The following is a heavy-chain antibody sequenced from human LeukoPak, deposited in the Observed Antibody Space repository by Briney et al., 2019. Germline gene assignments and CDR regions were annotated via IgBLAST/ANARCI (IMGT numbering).Heavy chain of an antibody. J-gene: IGHJ4*02. CDR3: AKRGSGYYYDY. CDR2: IGGSGDTT. V-gene: IGHV3-23*01. Sequence: GSLRLSCTVSXFTFSSYAMSWVRQAPGKGLEWVSTIGGSGDTTYYADSVKGRFTISRDNSKNTLYLQMNSLRAEDTAVYYCAKRGSGYYYDYWGQGTLVTVSS. D-gene: IGHD3-22*01. CDR1: XFTFSSYA.